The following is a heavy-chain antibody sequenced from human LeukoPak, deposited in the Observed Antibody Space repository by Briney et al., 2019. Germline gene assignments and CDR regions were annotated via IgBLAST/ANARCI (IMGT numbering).Heavy chain of an antibody. CDR3: AKPLLDTAMATGFDY. J-gene: IGHJ4*02. V-gene: IGHV3-23*01. CDR1: GFTFSSYA. D-gene: IGHD5-18*01. Sequence: PGGSLRLSCAASGFTFSSYAMSWVCQAPGKGLEWVSAISGSGGSTYYADSVKGRFTISRDNSKNTLYLQMNSLRAEDTAVYYCAKPLLDTAMATGFDYWGQGTLVTVSS. CDR2: ISGSGGST.